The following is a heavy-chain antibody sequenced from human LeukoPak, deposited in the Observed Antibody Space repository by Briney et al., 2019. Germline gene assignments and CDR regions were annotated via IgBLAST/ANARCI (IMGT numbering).Heavy chain of an antibody. J-gene: IGHJ4*02. CDR1: GYTFTGHY. Sequence: ASVKVSCKASGYTFTGHYIYWVRQAPGQGLEWMGWISPNSGVTTYAQRFQGRVTMTREKSITTAYMELSRLTSDDTAVYYCARDSPVAGTLHYWGQGTLVTVSS. D-gene: IGHD6-19*01. CDR3: ARDSPVAGTLHY. V-gene: IGHV1-2*02. CDR2: ISPNSGVT.